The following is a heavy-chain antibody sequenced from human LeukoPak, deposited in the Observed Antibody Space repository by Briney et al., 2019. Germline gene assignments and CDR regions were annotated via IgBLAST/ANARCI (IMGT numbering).Heavy chain of an antibody. Sequence: GEPLKISCQGSGYSFTSYWIGWVRQMPGKGLEWMGIIYPGDSDTRYSPSFQGQVTISADKSISTAYLQWSSLKAADTAMYYCARRERYCSSTSCYSGWFDPWGQGTLVTVSS. CDR2: IYPGDSDT. J-gene: IGHJ5*02. CDR1: GYSFTSYW. D-gene: IGHD2-2*01. CDR3: ARRERYCSSTSCYSGWFDP. V-gene: IGHV5-51*01.